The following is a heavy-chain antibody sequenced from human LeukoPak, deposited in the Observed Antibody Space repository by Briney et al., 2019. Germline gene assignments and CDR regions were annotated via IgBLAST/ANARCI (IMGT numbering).Heavy chain of an antibody. J-gene: IGHJ4*02. CDR2: ISSGSTYV. CDR1: GFTFSSYS. V-gene: IGHV3-21*01. D-gene: IGHD2-2*01. Sequence: TGGSLRLSCTASGFTFSSYSMNWVRQAPGKGLEWLSSISSGSTYVYYADSVKSRFTISRDNAKNSLYLQMNSLTAEDTAVYYCARDPQRYCSSNSCLVDYWGQGTLVTVSS. CDR3: ARDPQRYCSSNSCLVDY.